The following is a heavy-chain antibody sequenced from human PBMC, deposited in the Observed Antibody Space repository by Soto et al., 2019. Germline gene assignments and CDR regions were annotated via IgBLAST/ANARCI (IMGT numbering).Heavy chain of an antibody. CDR1: GGSISSYY. CDR3: ARDSPLGSGSHYYDSSGYYYYYYGMDV. D-gene: IGHD3-22*01. V-gene: IGHV4-4*07. CDR2: IYTSGST. Sequence: SETLSLTCTVSGGSISSYYWSWIRQPAGKGLEWIGRIYTSGSTNYNPSLKSRVTMSVDTSKNQFSLKLSSVTAADTAVYYCARDSPLGSGSHYYDSSGYYYYYYGMDVWGQGTTVTVSS. J-gene: IGHJ6*02.